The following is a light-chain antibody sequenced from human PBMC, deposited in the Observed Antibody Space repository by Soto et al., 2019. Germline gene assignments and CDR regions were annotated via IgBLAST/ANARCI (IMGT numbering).Light chain of an antibody. Sequence: DIQMTQSPSTLSASVRDRVTITCRASQSIGRWLAWYQQKPGKAPKLLIYEASILESGVPSRFSGSGSGTGFSLTISSLQPDDFATYYCQQCFGSPLTFGGGTKVEIK. CDR3: QQCFGSPLT. CDR2: EAS. J-gene: IGKJ4*01. V-gene: IGKV1-5*03. CDR1: QSIGRW.